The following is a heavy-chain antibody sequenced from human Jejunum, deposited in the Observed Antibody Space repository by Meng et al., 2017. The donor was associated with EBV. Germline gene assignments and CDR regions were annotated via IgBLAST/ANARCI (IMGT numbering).Heavy chain of an antibody. CDR3: AGNGYYVLEY. CDR2: NYPGGGT. Sequence: QPARGPRLEWPFGDLSLTRVVCCGSISDTDGWSWVRQPPGKEMEWLGENYPGGGTNNNPSHECRVTLSVEKSKKHFSLKLNSVYVADTAVYYCAGNGYYVLEYWGPGTLVTVSS. D-gene: IGHD3-22*01. CDR1: CGSISDTDG. J-gene: IGHJ4*02. V-gene: IGHV4-4*02.